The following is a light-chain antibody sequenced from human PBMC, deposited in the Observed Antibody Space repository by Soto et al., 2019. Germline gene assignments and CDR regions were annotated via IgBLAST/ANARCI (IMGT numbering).Light chain of an antibody. CDR3: AAWGDNLNGWV. V-gene: IGLV1-44*01. CDR1: SSNTGTNA. J-gene: IGLJ3*02. Sequence: QSVLTQPPSSSGPPGQRVTISCPGSSSNTGTNAVNWYHQFPGTAPKLLIYDNIQRPSGVPDRFSGSKSGTSASLAISGLQSEDEADYYCAAWGDNLNGWVFGGGTKLTVL. CDR2: DNI.